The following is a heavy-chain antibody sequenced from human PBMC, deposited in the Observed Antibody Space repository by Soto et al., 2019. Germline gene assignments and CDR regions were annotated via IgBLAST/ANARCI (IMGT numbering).Heavy chain of an antibody. Sequence: QVQLVQSGAEVKKPGASVKVSCKASGYTFTSYDINWVRQATGQGLEWMGWMNPNSGNTGYAQKFQGRVTMTRNTSISTAYVELSSLRSEDTAVYYCASERNSGSYPYPDYWGQGTLGTVSS. D-gene: IGHD3-10*01. CDR1: GYTFTSYD. CDR2: MNPNSGNT. V-gene: IGHV1-8*01. J-gene: IGHJ4*02. CDR3: ASERNSGSYPYPDY.